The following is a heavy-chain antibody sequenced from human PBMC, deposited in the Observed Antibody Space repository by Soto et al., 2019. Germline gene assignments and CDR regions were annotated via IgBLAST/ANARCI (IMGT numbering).Heavy chain of an antibody. CDR2: INHSGST. CDR1: GGSFSGYY. J-gene: IGHJ5*02. CDR3: ARAPYSSSPDP. Sequence: KPSETLSLTCAVYGGSFSGYYWSWIRQPPGKGLEWIGEINHSGSTNYNPSLKSRVTISVDTSKNQFSLKLSSVTAADTAVYYCARAPYSSSPDPWGQGTLVTVSS. D-gene: IGHD6-6*01. V-gene: IGHV4-34*01.